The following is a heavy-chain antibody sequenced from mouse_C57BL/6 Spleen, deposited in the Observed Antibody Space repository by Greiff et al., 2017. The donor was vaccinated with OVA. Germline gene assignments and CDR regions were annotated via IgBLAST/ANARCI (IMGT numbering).Heavy chain of an antibody. CDR1: GYAFSSSW. J-gene: IGHJ2*01. Sequence: QVHVKQSGPELVKPGASVKISCKASGYAFSSSWMNWVKQRPGKGLEWIGRIYPGDGDTNYNGKFKGKATLTADKSSSTAYMQLSSLTSEDSAVYFCAPSITTVVATDWGQGTTLTVSS. CDR3: APSITTVVATD. CDR2: IYPGDGDT. D-gene: IGHD1-1*01. V-gene: IGHV1-82*01.